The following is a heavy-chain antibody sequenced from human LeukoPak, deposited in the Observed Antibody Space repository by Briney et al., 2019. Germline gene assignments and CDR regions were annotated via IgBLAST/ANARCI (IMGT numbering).Heavy chain of an antibody. CDR1: GYSFTSNY. J-gene: IGHJ3*01. V-gene: IGHV1-2*06. CDR3: AREDYGGNSEV. D-gene: IGHD4-23*01. Sequence: GASVKVSCKVSGYSFTSNYMHWVRQAPGQGLEWMGRINPNSGGTNYAQKFQGRVTMTRDTSISTAYMELSRLRSDDTAVYYCAREDYGGNSEVWGQGTMVTVSS. CDR2: INPNSGGT.